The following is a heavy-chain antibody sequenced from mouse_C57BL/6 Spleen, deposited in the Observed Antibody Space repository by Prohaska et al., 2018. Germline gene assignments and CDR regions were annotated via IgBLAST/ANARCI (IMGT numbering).Heavy chain of an antibody. Sequence: QSLSLTCSVTGYSITSGYYWNWIRQFPGNKLEWMGYISYDGSNNYNPSLKNRISITRDTSKNQFFLKLNSVTTEDTATYYCARYYYGSSGYFDVWGTGTTVTVSS. CDR1: GYSITSGYY. D-gene: IGHD1-1*01. CDR2: ISYDGSN. V-gene: IGHV3-6*01. J-gene: IGHJ1*03. CDR3: ARYYYGSSGYFDV.